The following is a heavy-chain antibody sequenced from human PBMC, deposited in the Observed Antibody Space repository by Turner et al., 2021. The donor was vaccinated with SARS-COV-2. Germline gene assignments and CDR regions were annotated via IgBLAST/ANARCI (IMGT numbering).Heavy chain of an antibody. CDR1: GFTFSTYS. J-gene: IGHJ4*02. CDR3: ASPFDY. Sequence: EVHLVESGGGLVQPGGSLRLSCVASGFTFSTYSMNWVRQAPGKGLDWVSYIDSSSSTIYYADSVKGRFTISRDNAKNSLYLQMNSLRADDTAVYYCASPFDYWGQGTLVTVSS. CDR2: IDSSSSTI. V-gene: IGHV3-48*01.